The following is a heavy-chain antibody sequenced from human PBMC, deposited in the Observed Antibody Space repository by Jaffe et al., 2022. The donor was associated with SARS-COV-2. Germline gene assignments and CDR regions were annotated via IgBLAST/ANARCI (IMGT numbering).Heavy chain of an antibody. J-gene: IGHJ3*02. CDR1: GFTFSSYE. CDR2: ISSSGSTI. CDR3: ARGLPDYYDSSMGAFDI. V-gene: IGHV3-48*03. D-gene: IGHD3-22*01. Sequence: EVQLVESGGGLVQPGGSLRLSCAASGFTFSSYEMNWVRQAPGKGLEWVSYISSSGSTIYYADSVKGRFTISRDNAKNSLYLQMNSLRAEDTAVYYCARGLPDYYDSSMGAFDIWGQGTMVTVSS.